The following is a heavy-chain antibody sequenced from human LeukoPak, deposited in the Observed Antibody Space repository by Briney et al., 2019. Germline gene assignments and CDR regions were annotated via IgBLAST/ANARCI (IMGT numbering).Heavy chain of an antibody. CDR2: ISGSGGST. Sequence: GGSLRLSCAASAFTFSNYWMSWVRQAPGKGLEWVSAISGSGGSTYYADSVKGRFTISRDNSKNTLYLQMNSLRAEDTAVYYCAKDPYYDSSGYVDYWGQGTLVTVSS. CDR3: AKDPYYDSSGYVDY. V-gene: IGHV3-23*01. CDR1: AFTFSNYW. J-gene: IGHJ4*02. D-gene: IGHD3-22*01.